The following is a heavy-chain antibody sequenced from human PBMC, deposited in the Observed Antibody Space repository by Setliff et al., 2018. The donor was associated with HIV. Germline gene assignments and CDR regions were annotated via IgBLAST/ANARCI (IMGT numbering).Heavy chain of an antibody. D-gene: IGHD2-15*01. J-gene: IGHJ3*02. CDR3: ARFPLLHKNAFDI. V-gene: IGHV4-59*01. CDR1: GDSISSYF. Sequence: SETLSLTCTVSGDSISSYFWSWIRQSPGKGLEWIGHIYYSGSTNYNPSLKSRVTISVDTSRNQFSLNLSSVTAADTAVYYCARFPLLHKNAFDIWGQGTMVTVSS. CDR2: IYYSGST.